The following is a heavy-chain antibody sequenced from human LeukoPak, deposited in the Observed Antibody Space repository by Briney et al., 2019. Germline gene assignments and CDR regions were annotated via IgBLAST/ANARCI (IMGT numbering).Heavy chain of an antibody. J-gene: IGHJ4*02. D-gene: IGHD3-22*01. CDR3: ARFRGIEYYYDSSGYPDY. CDR2: INHSGST. V-gene: IGHV4-34*01. CDR1: GGSFSGYY. Sequence: SETPSLTCAVYGGSFSGYYWSWIRRPPGKGLEWIGEINHSGSTNYNPSLKSRVTISVDTSKNQFSLKLSSVTAADTAVYYCARFRGIEYYYDSSGYPDYWGQGTLVTVSS.